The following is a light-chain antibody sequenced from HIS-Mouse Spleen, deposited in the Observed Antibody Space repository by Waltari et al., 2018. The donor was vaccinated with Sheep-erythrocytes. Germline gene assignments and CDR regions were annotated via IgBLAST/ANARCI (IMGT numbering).Light chain of an antibody. V-gene: IGLV1-51*01. CDR3: GTWDSSLSAGGV. CDR2: ENT. J-gene: IGLJ2*01. Sequence: QSVLTQPPSVSAAPGQKVTISCSGSSSNIGNNYVSWYQQLPGTAPKLLIYENTKGPSGIPDRFSGSKSGTSATLGITGLQTGDEADYYCGTWDSSLSAGGVFGGGTKLTVL. CDR1: SSNIGNNY.